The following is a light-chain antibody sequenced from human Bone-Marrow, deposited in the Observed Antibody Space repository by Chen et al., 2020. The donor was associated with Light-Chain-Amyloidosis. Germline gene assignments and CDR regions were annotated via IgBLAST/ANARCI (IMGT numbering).Light chain of an antibody. CDR3: QVWDRSSDRPV. CDR1: NIGSTS. CDR2: DDS. J-gene: IGLJ3*02. Sequence: SYVPTQPFSVSVVPGQPATTACGGNNIGSTSVHWYQQTPGQAPLLVVYDDSDRSSGSPERLSGSNSGNTATRTISRVEAGDEADYYCQVWDRSSDRPVFGGGTKLTVL. V-gene: IGLV3-21*02.